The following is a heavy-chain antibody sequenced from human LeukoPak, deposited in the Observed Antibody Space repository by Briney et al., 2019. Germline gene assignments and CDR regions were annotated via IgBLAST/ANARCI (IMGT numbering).Heavy chain of an antibody. J-gene: IGHJ5*02. CDR1: GFTFSSYG. CDR3: AKVGDHNWFDP. CDR2: ISYDGSNK. Sequence: AGSLRLSCAASGFTFSSYGMHWVRQAPGKGLEWVAVISYDGSNKYYADSVKGRFTISRDNSKNTLYLQMNSLRAEDTAVYYCAKVGDHNWFDPWGQGTLVTVSS. V-gene: IGHV3-30*18.